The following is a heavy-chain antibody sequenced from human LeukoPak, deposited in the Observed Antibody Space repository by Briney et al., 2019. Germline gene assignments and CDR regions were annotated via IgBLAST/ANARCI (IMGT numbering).Heavy chain of an antibody. CDR1: GYTFTGYY. J-gene: IGHJ6*04. Sequence: ASVKVSCKASGYTFTGYYMHWVRQASGQGLEWMVWINPNSGGTNYAQKFQGWVTMTRDTSISTAYMELSRLRSDDTAVYYCARERYGNYYYGMDVWGKGTTVTVSS. V-gene: IGHV1-2*04. D-gene: IGHD1-1*01. CDR3: ARERYGNYYYGMDV. CDR2: INPNSGGT.